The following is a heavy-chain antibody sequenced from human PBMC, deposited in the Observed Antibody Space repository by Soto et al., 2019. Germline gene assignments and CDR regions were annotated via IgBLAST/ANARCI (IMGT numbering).Heavy chain of an antibody. D-gene: IGHD4-17*01. CDR3: AAALHDYGDYVVFYFDY. Sequence: QMQLVQSGPEVKKPGTSVKVSCKASGFNFTSSAVQWVRQARGQRLELIGWIVVGSGNTNYAQKFQERVTITRDMSTRAAYMELRSLRSEDTAVYYCAAALHDYGDYVVFYFDYWGQGTLFTVSS. CDR2: IVVGSGNT. CDR1: GFNFTSSA. J-gene: IGHJ4*02. V-gene: IGHV1-58*01.